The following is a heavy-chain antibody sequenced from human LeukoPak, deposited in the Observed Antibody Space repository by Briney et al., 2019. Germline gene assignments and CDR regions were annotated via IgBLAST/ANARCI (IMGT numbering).Heavy chain of an antibody. V-gene: IGHV4-31*03. CDR2: IYYSGST. Sequence: SETLSLTCTVSGVSISSGGYYWGWIRQHPGKGLEWIGYIYYSGSTYYNPSLKSRVTISVDTSKNQFSLKLSSVTAADTAVYYCARGNDSSGYYLRAFDIWGQGTMVTVSS. CDR1: GVSISSGGYY. CDR3: ARGNDSSGYYLRAFDI. D-gene: IGHD3-22*01. J-gene: IGHJ3*02.